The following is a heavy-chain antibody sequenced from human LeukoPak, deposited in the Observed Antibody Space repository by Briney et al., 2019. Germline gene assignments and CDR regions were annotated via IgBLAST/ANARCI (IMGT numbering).Heavy chain of an antibody. CDR3: ARAQEPLLFTYYFEY. Sequence: RASETLSLTCIVSGGSISSGYYWGWIRQPPGKGLEWIGRIYQSGSTSYNPSLKSRVTISVDTSKNQFSLKLSSVTAADTAVYYCARAQEPLLFTYYFEYWGQGTLVTVSS. D-gene: IGHD2-21*01. CDR1: GGSISSGYY. J-gene: IGHJ4*02. CDR2: IYQSGST. V-gene: IGHV4-38-2*02.